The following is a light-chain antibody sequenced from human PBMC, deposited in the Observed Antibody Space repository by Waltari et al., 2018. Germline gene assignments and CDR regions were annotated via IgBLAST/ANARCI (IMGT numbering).Light chain of an antibody. V-gene: IGLV2-23*02. CDR2: EVT. CDR1: SSDVGTYNL. Sequence: QSALTQPASVSGSPGQAITISCSGTSSDVGTYNLVSWYQQLPGKAPKLMIYEVTKRPSGGSTRFSGSKSGNTASLTLSGLQAEDEADYFSFSYAGANSHVVFGGGTKVTVL. CDR3: FSYAGANSHVV. J-gene: IGLJ2*01.